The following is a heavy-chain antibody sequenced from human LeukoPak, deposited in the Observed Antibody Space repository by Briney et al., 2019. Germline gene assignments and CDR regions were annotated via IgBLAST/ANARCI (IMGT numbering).Heavy chain of an antibody. CDR1: GFTFSSYG. CDR3: ARDSLDPYSGSYYDY. V-gene: IGHV3-30*03. D-gene: IGHD1-26*01. Sequence: GGSLRLSCAASGFTFSSYGMHWVRQAPGKGLEWVAVISYDGSNKYYADSVKGRFTISRDNSKNTLYLQMGSLRAEDMAVYYCARDSLDPYSGSYYDYWGQGALVTVSS. J-gene: IGHJ4*02. CDR2: ISYDGSNK.